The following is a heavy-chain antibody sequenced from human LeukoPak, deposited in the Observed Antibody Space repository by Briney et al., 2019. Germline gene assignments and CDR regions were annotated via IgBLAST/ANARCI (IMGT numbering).Heavy chain of an antibody. CDR3: ARGPDGYNSHFDY. CDR1: GFTFSDYA. J-gene: IGHJ4*02. V-gene: IGHV3-30-3*01. CDR2: IYYDGSKK. D-gene: IGHD5-24*01. Sequence: GGSLRLSCVASGFTFSDYAMHWVRQAPGKGLEWVAVIYYDGSKKYYADSVEGRFTISRDNSKNTLYLHMKSLRVEDTAVYYCARGPDGYNSHFDYWGQGTLVTVSS.